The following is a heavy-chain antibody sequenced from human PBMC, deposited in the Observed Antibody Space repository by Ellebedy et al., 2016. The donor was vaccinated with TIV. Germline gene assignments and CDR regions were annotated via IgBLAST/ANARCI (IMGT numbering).Heavy chain of an antibody. CDR2: ISGTGGRT. Sequence: GESLKISCAASGFTFGTYAMTWFRQAPGKGLEWVSSISGTGGRTYHADSVKGRFTISIDKSRNSVYLQMSSLRVEDTAVYYCARDFGEGFDYWGQGTLVIVSS. J-gene: IGHJ4*02. D-gene: IGHD3-10*01. CDR3: ARDFGEGFDY. V-gene: IGHV3-23*01. CDR1: GFTFGTYA.